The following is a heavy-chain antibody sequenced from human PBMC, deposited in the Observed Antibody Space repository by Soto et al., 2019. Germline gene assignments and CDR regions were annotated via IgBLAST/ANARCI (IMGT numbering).Heavy chain of an antibody. D-gene: IGHD2-21*02. J-gene: IGHJ5*02. CDR2: IYYSGST. Sequence: SETLSLTCTVSGGSISSYYWSWIRQPPGKGLECIGYIYYSGSTNYNPSLKSRVTISVDTSKNQFSLKLNSVTAADTAVYYCARLCSNAYCGGDCYLDPWGQGTLVTVSS. CDR1: GGSISSYY. V-gene: IGHV4-59*01. CDR3: ARLCSNAYCGGDCYLDP.